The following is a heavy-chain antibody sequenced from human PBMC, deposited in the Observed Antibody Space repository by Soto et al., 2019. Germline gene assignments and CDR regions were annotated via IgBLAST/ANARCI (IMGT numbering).Heavy chain of an antibody. V-gene: IGHV3-43*01. CDR2: ISWDGGST. CDR1: GFTFDDYT. J-gene: IGHJ3*02. D-gene: IGHD5-18*01. Sequence: GGSLRLSCAASGFTFDDYTMHWVRQAPGKGLEWVSLISWDGGSTYYADSVKGRFTISRDNSKNSLYLQMNSLRTEDTALYYFAKDLRGYSYRADASDSWGQGPMVTLSS. CDR3: AKDLRGYSYRADASDS.